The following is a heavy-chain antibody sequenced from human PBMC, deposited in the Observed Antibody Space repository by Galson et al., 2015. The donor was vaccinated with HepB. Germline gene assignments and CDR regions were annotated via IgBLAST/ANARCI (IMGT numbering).Heavy chain of an antibody. CDR1: GFIFRSYA. V-gene: IGHV3-30*04. D-gene: IGHD6-19*01. CDR2: ISYDGSDR. CDR3: ARREQWPAGRYSMDV. J-gene: IGHJ6*02. Sequence: SLRLSCAASGFIFRSYAIHWVRQTPGKGLEWVALISYDGSDRYYVDSVKGRFTISRDNSKNTLYLQMNSLRPEDTAVYYCARREQWPAGRYSMDVWGQGTTVTASS.